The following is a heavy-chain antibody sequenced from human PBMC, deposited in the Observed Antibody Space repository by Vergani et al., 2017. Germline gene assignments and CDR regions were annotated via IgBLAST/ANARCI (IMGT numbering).Heavy chain of an antibody. V-gene: IGHV3-9*01. CDR3: VKDIAASGNYWYFDL. CDR1: GFTFDDYA. CDR2: INWNSDSI. D-gene: IGHD6-13*01. Sequence: QVVESGGGVVQPGRPLRLSCAVSGFTFDDYAMHWVRQAPGKGLEWVSGINWNSDSIAYADSVKGRFTISRDNAKNSLYLQMNSLRAEDTALYYCVKDIAASGNYWYFDLWGRGTLVTVSS. J-gene: IGHJ2*01.